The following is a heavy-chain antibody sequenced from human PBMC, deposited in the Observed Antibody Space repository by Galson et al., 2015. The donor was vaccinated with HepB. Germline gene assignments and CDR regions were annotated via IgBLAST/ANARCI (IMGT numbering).Heavy chain of an antibody. D-gene: IGHD3-22*01. CDR2: ISWNSADI. V-gene: IGHV3-9*01. J-gene: IGHJ4*02. CDR1: GFTFSSYA. Sequence: SLRLSCAASGFTFSSYAMSWVRQAPGKGLEWVSGISWNSADIGYADSVRGRFTISRDNARNSLYLQMNSLRAEDTALYYCAKFSGGYSRPFDYWGQGTLVTVSS. CDR3: AKFSGGYSRPFDY.